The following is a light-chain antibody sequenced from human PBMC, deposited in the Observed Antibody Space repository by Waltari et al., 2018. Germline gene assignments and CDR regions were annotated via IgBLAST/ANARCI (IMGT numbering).Light chain of an antibody. J-gene: IGKJ2*01. Sequence: DIQMTQSPSTLSASVGDRVTITCRASQSISSWLAWYQQKPGKAPKLLIYKASSLESGVPSRFSGSGSGTEFSLTISSLQPDDFATYYCQQYNSYPYTFGQGTKLEIK. CDR2: KAS. V-gene: IGKV1-5*03. CDR1: QSISSW. CDR3: QQYNSYPYT.